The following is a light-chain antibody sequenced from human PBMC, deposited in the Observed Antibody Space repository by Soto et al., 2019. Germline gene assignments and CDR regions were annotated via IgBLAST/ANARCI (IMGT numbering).Light chain of an antibody. CDR1: QSISNR. Sequence: DIQMAQSPATLSASVGDGVTITCRASQSISNRLAWYQQKPGKVPNLLIYDVSSLQSGVPSRFSGSGSGTEYTLTISILQPDDFATHYCQQYATNYRTFGPGPRV. CDR2: DVS. J-gene: IGKJ1*01. CDR3: QQYATNYRT. V-gene: IGKV1-5*01.